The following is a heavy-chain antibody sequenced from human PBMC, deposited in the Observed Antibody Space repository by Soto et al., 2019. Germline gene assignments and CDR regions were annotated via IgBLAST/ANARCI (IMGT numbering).Heavy chain of an antibody. Sequence: DVQVLESGGDLVQPGGSLRLSCAASGFTFNSYAMSCVRQAPGKGLEWVSSVSAGGDMTYYSDSVKGRFTISRDNSNNALFLQMNSLRIEDTALYYCARGDRGGSGSPASYYYSGLDVWGQGTTVTVS. CDR2: VSAGGDMT. J-gene: IGHJ6*02. V-gene: IGHV3-23*01. CDR1: GFTFNSYA. D-gene: IGHD3-10*01. CDR3: ARGDRGGSGSPASYYYSGLDV.